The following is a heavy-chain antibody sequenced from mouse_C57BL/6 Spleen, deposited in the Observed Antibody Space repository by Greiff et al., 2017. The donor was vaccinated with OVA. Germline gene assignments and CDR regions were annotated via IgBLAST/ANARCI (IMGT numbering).Heavy chain of an antibody. V-gene: IGHV1-80*01. J-gene: IGHJ4*01. CDR3: ARGGGSSPYYYAMDY. D-gene: IGHD1-1*01. CDR1: GYAFSSYW. CDR2: IYPGDGDT. Sequence: VQLQQSGAELVKPGASVKISCKASGYAFSSYWMNWVKQRPGKGLEWIGQIYPGDGDTNYNGKFKGKATLTADKSSSTAYMQLSSLTSEDSAVYFCARGGGSSPYYYAMDYWGRNLSHRLL.